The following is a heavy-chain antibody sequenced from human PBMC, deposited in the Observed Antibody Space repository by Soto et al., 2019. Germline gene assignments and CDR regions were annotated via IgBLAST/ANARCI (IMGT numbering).Heavy chain of an antibody. J-gene: IGHJ6*02. CDR2: ISPHSGHT. D-gene: IGHD2-15*01. CDR1: GYTFTSYG. Sequence: QGQLVQSGGEVTKPGGSVKVSCNASGYTFTSYGISWVRQAPGQGLEWMGWISPHSGHTKDAQKVQGRVTLTTETTKATAYMELRSLTPDDTAVYYCARDSCTTAKCYTHHLDVWGQGTTVKVSS. CDR3: ARDSCTTAKCYTHHLDV. V-gene: IGHV1-18*04.